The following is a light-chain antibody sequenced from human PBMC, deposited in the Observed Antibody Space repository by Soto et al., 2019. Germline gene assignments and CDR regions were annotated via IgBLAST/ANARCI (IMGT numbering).Light chain of an antibody. CDR3: ASYTSRGTLV. J-gene: IGLJ1*01. V-gene: IGLV2-14*01. CDR2: EVT. CDR1: SSDVGGYNY. Sequence: QAALTQAACVSGCPGQSITISCTGTSSDVGGYNYVSWYQQRPGKAPKFMIYEVTNRPSGVSNRFSGSKSGNTASLTISGLQAEDEADYYCASYTSRGTLVFGTGTKVTVL.